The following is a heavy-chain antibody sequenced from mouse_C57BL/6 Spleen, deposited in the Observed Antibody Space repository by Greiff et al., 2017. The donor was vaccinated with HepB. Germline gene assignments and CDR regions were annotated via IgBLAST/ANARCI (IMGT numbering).Heavy chain of an antibody. D-gene: IGHD3-2*02. CDR1: GYAFSSSW. J-gene: IGHJ2*01. Sequence: QVHVKQSGPELVKPGASVKISCKASGYAFSSSWMNWVKQRPGKGLEWIGRIYPGDGDTNYNGKFKGKATLTADKSSSTAYMQLSSLTSEDSAVYFCARGGSSGYGYWGQGTTPTVSS. CDR2: IYPGDGDT. V-gene: IGHV1-82*01. CDR3: ARGGSSGYGY.